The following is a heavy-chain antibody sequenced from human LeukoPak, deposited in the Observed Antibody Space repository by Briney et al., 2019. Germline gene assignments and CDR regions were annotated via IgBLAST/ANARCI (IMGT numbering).Heavy chain of an antibody. CDR1: GGSISGNL. J-gene: IGHJ4*02. CDR2: IYPSGTT. V-gene: IGHV4-4*07. D-gene: IGHD2-15*01. CDR3: ARDVCTGATCNSGAIFDY. Sequence: ETLCLTCTVSGGSISGNLWSWIGQPAGKGLEWIGRIYPSGTTNYSPSLKSRVTTFAATSKKHFSLRLSSVTAADTAVYYCARDVCTGATCNSGAIFDYWGQG.